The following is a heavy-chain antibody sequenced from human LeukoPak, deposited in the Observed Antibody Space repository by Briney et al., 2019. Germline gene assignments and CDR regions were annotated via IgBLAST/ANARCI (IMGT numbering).Heavy chain of an antibody. V-gene: IGHV1-2*02. CDR1: GYTFTGYY. D-gene: IGHD5-18*01. CDR3: ARVRRGYSYGPFGY. CDR2: INSNSGGT. J-gene: IGHJ4*02. Sequence: GASVKVSCKASGYTFTGYYMHWVRQAPGQGLEWMGWINSNSGGTNYAQKFQGRVTMTRDTSISTAYMELSRLRSDDTAVYYCARVRRGYSYGPFGYWGQGTLVTVSS.